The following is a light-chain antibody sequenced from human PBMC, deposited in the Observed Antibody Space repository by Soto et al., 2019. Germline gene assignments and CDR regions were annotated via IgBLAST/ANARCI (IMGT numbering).Light chain of an antibody. CDR2: GAS. CDR1: QSVSSSY. CDR3: QQYDNWPT. V-gene: IGKV3-15*01. J-gene: IGKJ1*01. Sequence: EIVLTQSPGTLSLSPGERATLSGRASQSVSSSYLAWCQQKPGQAPRLLIYGASTRATSFPARFSGSGSGTEFTLTISSLQSEDFAVYYCQQYDNWPTFGQGTMVDIK.